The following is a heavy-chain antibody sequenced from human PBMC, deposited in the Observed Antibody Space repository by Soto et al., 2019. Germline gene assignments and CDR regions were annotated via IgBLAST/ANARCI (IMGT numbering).Heavy chain of an antibody. V-gene: IGHV3-48*01. CDR3: ARDLSLLPSSSWSNY. J-gene: IGHJ4*02. D-gene: IGHD6-13*01. Sequence: PGGSLRLSCAASGFTFSSYSMNWVRQAPGKGLEWVSYISSSSSTIYYADSVKGRFTISRDNAKNSLYLQMNSLRAEDTAVYYCARDLSLLPSSSWSNYWGQGTLVTVSS. CDR1: GFTFSSYS. CDR2: ISSSSSTI.